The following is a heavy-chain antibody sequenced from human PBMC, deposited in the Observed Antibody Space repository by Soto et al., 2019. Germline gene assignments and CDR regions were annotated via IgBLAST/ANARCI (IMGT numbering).Heavy chain of an antibody. CDR2: INHSGST. D-gene: IGHD2-2*01. V-gene: IGHV4-34*01. J-gene: IGHJ6*03. CDR1: GGSFSGYY. CDR3: ARGGSGGGCSSTSCYWSYYYYYYMDV. Sequence: SETLSLTCAVYGGSFSGYYWSWIRQPPGKGLEWIGEINHSGSTNYNPSLKSRVTISVDTSKNQFSLRLSSVTAADTAVYYCARGGSGGGCSSTSCYWSYYYYYYMDVWGKGTTVTVSS.